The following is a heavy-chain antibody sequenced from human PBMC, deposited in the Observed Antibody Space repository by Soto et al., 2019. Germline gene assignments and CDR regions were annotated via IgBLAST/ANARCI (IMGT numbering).Heavy chain of an antibody. V-gene: IGHV4-34*01. D-gene: IGHD3-10*01. CDR1: GWSFSGYY. CDR2: INHSGST. CDR3: ARGRTGYDGSGSYPPVSYFDY. J-gene: IGHJ4*02. Sequence: SEALSLTCAVYGWSFSGYYWSWIRQPPGKGLEWIGEINHSGSTNYNPSLKSRVTISVGTSKNRFSLKLSSVTAADTAVYYCARGRTGYDGSGSYPPVSYFDYWGQGSRVTVSS.